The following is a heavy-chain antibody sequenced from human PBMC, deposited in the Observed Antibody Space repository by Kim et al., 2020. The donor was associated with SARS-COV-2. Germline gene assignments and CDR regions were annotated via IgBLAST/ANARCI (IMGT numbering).Heavy chain of an antibody. V-gene: IGHV3-48*03. Sequence: GGSLRLSCAASGFTFSSYEMNWVRQAPGKGLEWVSYISSSGSTIYYTDSVKGRFTISRDNAKNSLYLQMNSLRAEDTAVYYCATTGEYYYDSSGYYRSYYFDYWGQGTLVTVSS. CDR1: GFTFSSYE. D-gene: IGHD3-22*01. J-gene: IGHJ4*02. CDR3: ATTGEYYYDSSGYYRSYYFDY. CDR2: ISSSGSTI.